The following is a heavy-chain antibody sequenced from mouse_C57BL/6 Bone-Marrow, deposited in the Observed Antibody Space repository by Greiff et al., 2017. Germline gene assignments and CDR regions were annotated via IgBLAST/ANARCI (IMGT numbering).Heavy chain of an antibody. CDR1: GFTFSSYA. Sequence: EVKLMESGGGLVKPGGSLKLSCAASGFTFSSYAMSWVRQTPEKRLEWVATISDGGSYTYYPDNVKGRFTISRDNAKNNLYLQMSHLKSEDAAMYSCARADYGSSQFAYWGQGTLVTVSA. CDR2: ISDGGSYT. CDR3: ARADYGSSQFAY. V-gene: IGHV5-4*03. J-gene: IGHJ3*01. D-gene: IGHD1-1*01.